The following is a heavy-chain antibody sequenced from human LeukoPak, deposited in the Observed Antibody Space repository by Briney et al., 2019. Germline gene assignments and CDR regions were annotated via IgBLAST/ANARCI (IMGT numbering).Heavy chain of an antibody. D-gene: IGHD3-10*01. J-gene: IGHJ4*02. CDR3: AREYGSGPYTFGY. CDR2: IYYSGST. Sequence: SETLSLTCTVSGGSISSYYWSWIRQPPGKGLEWIGYIYYSGSTNYNPSLKSRVTISVDTSKNQFSLKLSSVTAADTAVYYCAREYGSGPYTFGYWGQGTLVTVSS. V-gene: IGHV4-59*01. CDR1: GGSISSYY.